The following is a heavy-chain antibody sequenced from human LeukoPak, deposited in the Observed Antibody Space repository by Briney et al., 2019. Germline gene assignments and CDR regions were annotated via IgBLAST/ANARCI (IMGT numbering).Heavy chain of an antibody. J-gene: IGHJ3*02. CDR2: IKNDGSRA. Sequence: GGPLRLSCAASEFSLSSYWMHWVRQSPGKGLVWMSRIKNDGSRASYADSVKGRFTISRDNAQNTLFLQLNSLRAEDTAVYYCARYGLGDTFDIWGQGTVVTVSS. V-gene: IGHV3-74*01. CDR3: ARYGLGDTFDI. CDR1: EFSLSSYW. D-gene: IGHD4-17*01.